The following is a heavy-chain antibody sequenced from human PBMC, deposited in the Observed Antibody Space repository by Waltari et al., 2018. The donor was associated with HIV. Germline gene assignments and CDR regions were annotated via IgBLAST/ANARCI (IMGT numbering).Heavy chain of an antibody. Sequence: EVQLVESGGGLVQPGGSLRLSCAASGFTFSSHWMSSVRPAPGKGLDLVANITEDGSEKYYVDSGKGRFTISRDNAKNSLYLQMNSLRAEDTAVYYCASSALVQGPIGGYYYYGMDVWGQGTTVTVSS. CDR1: GFTFSSHW. CDR2: ITEDGSEK. D-gene: IGHD3-10*01. CDR3: ASSALVQGPIGGYYYYGMDV. J-gene: IGHJ6*02. V-gene: IGHV3-7*01.